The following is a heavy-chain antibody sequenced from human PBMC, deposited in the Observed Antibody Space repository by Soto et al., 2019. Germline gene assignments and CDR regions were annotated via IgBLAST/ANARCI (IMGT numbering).Heavy chain of an antibody. J-gene: IGHJ4*02. D-gene: IGHD3-3*01. CDR3: ARGDYDFWSGLYYFDD. CDR2: IYYSGST. CDR1: GGSISSGGYY. Sequence: SETLSLTCTVSGGSISSGGYYWSWIRQHPGKGLEWIGYIYYSGSTYYNPSLKSRVTISVDTSKNQFSLKLSSVTAADTAVYYCARGDYDFWSGLYYFDDWGQGTLVTVSS. V-gene: IGHV4-31*03.